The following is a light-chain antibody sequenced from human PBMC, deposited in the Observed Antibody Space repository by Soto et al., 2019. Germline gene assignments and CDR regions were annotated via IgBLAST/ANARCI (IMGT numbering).Light chain of an antibody. V-gene: IGKV1-13*02. CDR3: QQCNRYSL. CDR1: QGISSA. Sequence: GDRVTITCRASQGISSALAWYQQKPGKAPKLLIYDASSLESGVPSRFSGSGSGTDFTLTISSLQPEDFATYYCQQCNRYSLIGQGTRLEIK. J-gene: IGKJ5*01. CDR2: DAS.